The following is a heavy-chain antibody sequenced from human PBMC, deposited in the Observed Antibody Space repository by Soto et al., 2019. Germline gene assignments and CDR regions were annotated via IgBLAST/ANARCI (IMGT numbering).Heavy chain of an antibody. CDR2: SIPIFGTA. CDR1: GGTFNNYP. Sequence: GASVKVSCKASGGTFNNYPITWVRQAPGEGLEWMGGSIPIFGTANYAQKFQGRVTISVDESRSTAYMELSSLRSEDTAVYYCARGRGYSGDDHYYYFDMDVWGQGTTVTVS. D-gene: IGHD5-12*01. CDR3: ARGRGYSGDDHYYYFDMDV. J-gene: IGHJ6*02. V-gene: IGHV1-69*13.